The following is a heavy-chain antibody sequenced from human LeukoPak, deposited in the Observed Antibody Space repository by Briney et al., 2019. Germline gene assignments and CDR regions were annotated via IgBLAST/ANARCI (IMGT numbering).Heavy chain of an antibody. CDR2: ISYSGST. V-gene: IGHV4-59*01. J-gene: IGHJ4*02. D-gene: IGHD3-16*02. CDR1: GGSISSYY. CDR3: ARYVWGSYPTFEDC. Sequence: SETLSLTCTVSGGSISSYYWSWIRQPPGKGLEWIGYISYSGSTNYNPSLKSRVTISVDTSKNQFSLKLSSVTAADTAVYYCARYVWGSYPTFEDCWGQGTLVTVSS.